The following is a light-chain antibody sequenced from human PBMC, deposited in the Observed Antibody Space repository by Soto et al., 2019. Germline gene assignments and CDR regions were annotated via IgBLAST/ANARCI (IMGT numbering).Light chain of an antibody. V-gene: IGKV3-11*01. J-gene: IGKJ1*01. CDR1: QSLSSY. CDR3: QHSRA. Sequence: EIVLTQSPATLSLSPGERATLSCRASQSLSSYLAWYQQKPGQAPRLLMYDASNRATGIPARFSGSGSGTDFTLTISSLAPEDFAVYYCQHSRAFGQGTKVEIK. CDR2: DAS.